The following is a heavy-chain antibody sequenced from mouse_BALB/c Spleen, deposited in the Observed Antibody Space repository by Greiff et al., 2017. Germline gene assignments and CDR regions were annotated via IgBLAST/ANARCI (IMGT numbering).Heavy chain of an antibody. Sequence: DVQLQESGPGLVKPSQSLSLTCTVTGYSITSDYAWNWIRQFPGNKLEWMGYISYSGSTSYNPSLKSRISITRDTSKNQFFLQLNSVTTEDTATYYCARSAGYFDVWGAGTTVTVSS. CDR1: GYSITSDYA. CDR2: ISYSGST. V-gene: IGHV3-2*02. CDR3: ARSAGYFDV. J-gene: IGHJ1*01.